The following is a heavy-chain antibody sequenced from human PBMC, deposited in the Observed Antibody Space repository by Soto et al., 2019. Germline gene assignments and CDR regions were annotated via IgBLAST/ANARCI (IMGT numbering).Heavy chain of an antibody. V-gene: IGHV4-59*01. CDR3: ARDSTYSACYRPFDY. Sequence: LTRASCDTSTSNYNCRVRRPPPEELQERIGNISYSGSTNYDHSLKGRVTIPVDTSKNQFYLKLSSVTAADTAVYYCARDSTYSACYRPFDYWGQGTLVTVSS. D-gene: IGHD1-26*01. CDR1: DTSTSNYN. CDR2: ISYSGST. J-gene: IGHJ4*02.